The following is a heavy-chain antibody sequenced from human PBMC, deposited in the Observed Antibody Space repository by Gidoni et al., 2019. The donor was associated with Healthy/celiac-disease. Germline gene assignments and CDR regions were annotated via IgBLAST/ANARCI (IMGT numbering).Heavy chain of an antibody. CDR3: TTDGLNAYRFGDDY. V-gene: IGHV3-15*01. J-gene: IGHJ4*02. CDR1: GFTLSNAW. D-gene: IGHD3-16*01. Sequence: EVQLVESGGGWVKPGGSLRLSCAASGFTLSNAWMSWVRQAPGKGLEWVGRIKSKTDGGTTDYAAPVKDRFSISRDDSKDPLYLQMNSLKTEDTAVYYCTTDGLNAYRFGDDYWGQGTLVTVSS. CDR2: IKSKTDGGTT.